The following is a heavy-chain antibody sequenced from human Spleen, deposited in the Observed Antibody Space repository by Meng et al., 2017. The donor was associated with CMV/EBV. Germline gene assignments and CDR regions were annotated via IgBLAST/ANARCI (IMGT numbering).Heavy chain of an antibody. CDR2: ISSSSSPI. Sequence: GESLKISCAGSGFTFSNYAMNWVRQSPGKGLEWISFISSSSSPIHYADSVRGRFTISRDNAKISLYLQMNSLRAEDTAVYYCARGYYYGSGSCSFDQWGRGTLVTVSS. D-gene: IGHD3-10*01. CDR3: ARGYYYGSGSCSFDQ. V-gene: IGHV3-48*04. J-gene: IGHJ4*02. CDR1: GFTFSNYA.